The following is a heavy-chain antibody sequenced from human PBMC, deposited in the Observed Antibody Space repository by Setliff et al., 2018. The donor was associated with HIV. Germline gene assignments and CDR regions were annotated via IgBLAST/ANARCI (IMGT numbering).Heavy chain of an antibody. D-gene: IGHD3-10*01. CDR2: INTYNGNT. J-gene: IGHJ6*03. V-gene: IGHV1-18*01. CDR1: GYTYTDYG. CDR3: AREGLWFGDRGYYMDV. Sequence: ASVKVSCKASGYTYTDYGISWVRQAPGQGLEWMGWINTYNGNTDLAQKVRGRVTLTTDQSTKTVYMELRSLRSDDTAVYYCAREGLWFGDRGYYMDVWGTGTAVTVSS.